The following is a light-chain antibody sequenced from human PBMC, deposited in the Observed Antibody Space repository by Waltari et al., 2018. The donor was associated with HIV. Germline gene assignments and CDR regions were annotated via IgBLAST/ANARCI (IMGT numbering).Light chain of an antibody. CDR2: GNP. CDR3: QSYDSRQSGFWV. Sequence: QSVLTQPPSVSGAPGQRVTISCTGSSPNIGAGYDVHWYQQLPGTAPKLLIYGNPNRPSGVSDRFSGSKSGTSASLAITGLQAEDEADYYCQSYDSRQSGFWVFGGGTTLTVL. V-gene: IGLV1-40*01. CDR1: SPNIGAGYD. J-gene: IGLJ3*02.